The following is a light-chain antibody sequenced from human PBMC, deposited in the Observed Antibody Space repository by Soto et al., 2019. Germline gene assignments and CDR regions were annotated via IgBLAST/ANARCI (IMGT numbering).Light chain of an antibody. V-gene: IGLV2-14*01. J-gene: IGLJ2*01. Sequence: QSVLTQPASVSGSPGQSITISCTGTSSDVGAYNYVSWYQQHPGKAPKLMIYEVNYRPSGVSNRFSGSKSSNTASLSISGLQAEDEADYYCSSYTTSSTVVFAGGTKLTVL. CDR1: SSDVGAYNY. CDR3: SSYTTSSTVV. CDR2: EVN.